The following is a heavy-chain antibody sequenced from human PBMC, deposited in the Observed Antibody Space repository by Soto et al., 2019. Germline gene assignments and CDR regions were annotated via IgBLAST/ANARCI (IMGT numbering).Heavy chain of an antibody. J-gene: IGHJ4*02. CDR1: GFVFEVYV. D-gene: IGHD3-10*01. CDR3: TRGPRPSSVGTGVF. CDR2: ISDDGART. Sequence: GGSRRRSWAASGFVFEVYVMHGVRQTPGKGPEWVSRISDDGARTYYADSVKGRFTISRDNAKNSLYLQMNSLRAEDTAVYYCTRGPRPSSVGTGVFWGLGALVTVPS. V-gene: IGHV3-74*01.